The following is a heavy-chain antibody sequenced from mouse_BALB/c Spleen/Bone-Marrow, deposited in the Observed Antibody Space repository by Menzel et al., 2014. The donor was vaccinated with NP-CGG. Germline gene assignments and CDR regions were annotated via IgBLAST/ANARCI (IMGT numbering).Heavy chain of an antibody. CDR2: ISDGGSYT. CDR1: GFTFSDYY. J-gene: IGHJ1*01. V-gene: IGHV5-4*02. Sequence: EVQLQQSGGGLVKPGGSLKLSCAASGFTFSDYYMYWVRQTPEKGLEWVATISDGGSYTYYPDSVEGRFTISRDNAKNNLYLQMSSLRSEDTAMYFCSRDYYGMYFDVWGAGTTVTVSS. D-gene: IGHD1-1*01. CDR3: SRDYYGMYFDV.